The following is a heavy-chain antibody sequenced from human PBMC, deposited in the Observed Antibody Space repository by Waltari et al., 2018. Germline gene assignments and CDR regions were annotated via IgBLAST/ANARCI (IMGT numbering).Heavy chain of an antibody. CDR2: IYTSGST. D-gene: IGHD6-19*01. J-gene: IGHJ5*02. CDR3: ARAKFTEGIAVAGTIWFDP. CDR1: GGSISSYY. V-gene: IGHV4-4*07. Sequence: QVQLQESGPGLVKPSETLSLTCTVSGGSISSYYWSWIRQPAGKGLEWIGRIYTSGSTNYNPSLKSRVTMSLDTSKNQFSLKLSSVTAADTAVYYCARAKFTEGIAVAGTIWFDPWGQGTLVTVSS.